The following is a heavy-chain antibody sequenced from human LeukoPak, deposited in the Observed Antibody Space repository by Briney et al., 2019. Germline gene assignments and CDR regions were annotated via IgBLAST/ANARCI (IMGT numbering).Heavy chain of an antibody. CDR2: IYYSGST. J-gene: IGHJ3*02. CDR1: GGSISTYY. D-gene: IGHD4-23*01. V-gene: IGHV4-59*01. Sequence: SETLSLTCTVSGGSISTYYWSWIRQPPGKGLEWIGYIYYSGSTNYNPSVKSRVTMSVDTSKKQFSLNLSSLTAADTAVYYCARGGTAVVTPYAFDSWGQGTMVTASS. CDR3: ARGGTAVVTPYAFDS.